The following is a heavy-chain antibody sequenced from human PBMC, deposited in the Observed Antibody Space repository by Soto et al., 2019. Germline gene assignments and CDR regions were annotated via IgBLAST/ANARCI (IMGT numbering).Heavy chain of an antibody. J-gene: IGHJ4*02. D-gene: IGHD3-16*02. CDR1: GFTFSSYA. Sequence: GGSLRLSCAASGFTFSSYAMSWVRQAPGKGLEWVSAISGSGGSTYYADSVKGRFTISRDNSKNTLYLQMNSLRAEDTAVYYCAKDLYGGELSIGYDYWGQGTLVTVSS. V-gene: IGHV3-23*01. CDR3: AKDLYGGELSIGYDY. CDR2: ISGSGGST.